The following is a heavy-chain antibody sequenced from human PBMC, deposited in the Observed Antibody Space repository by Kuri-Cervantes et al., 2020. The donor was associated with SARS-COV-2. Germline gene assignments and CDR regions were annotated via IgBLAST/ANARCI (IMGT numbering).Heavy chain of an antibody. V-gene: IGHV3-23*01. CDR1: GFSFSTNV. Sequence: GGSLRLSCAASGFSFSTNVMAWVRQAPGKGLEWVSTMSGSGASTHYADSVKGRFTISRDSSKNMLYLQMYSLRAEDTAVNYCAKTSGYNYYFAYWGQGSLVTVSS. CDR3: AKTSGYNYYFAY. CDR2: MSGSGAST. J-gene: IGHJ4*02. D-gene: IGHD5-24*01.